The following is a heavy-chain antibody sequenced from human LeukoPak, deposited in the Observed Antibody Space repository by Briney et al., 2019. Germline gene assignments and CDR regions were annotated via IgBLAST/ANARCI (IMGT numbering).Heavy chain of an antibody. J-gene: IGHJ4*02. CDR3: ARTSGEGWLHPGY. CDR2: ITGSSSTI. D-gene: IGHD5-24*01. V-gene: IGHV3-48*04. CDR1: GFTFSSYS. Sequence: GGSLRLSCAASGFTFSSYSMNWVRQAAGKGLEWVSYITGSSSTINYADSVKGRFTISRDNAKNSLYLQMNSLRAEDTAVYYCARTSGEGWLHPGYWGQGTLVTVSS.